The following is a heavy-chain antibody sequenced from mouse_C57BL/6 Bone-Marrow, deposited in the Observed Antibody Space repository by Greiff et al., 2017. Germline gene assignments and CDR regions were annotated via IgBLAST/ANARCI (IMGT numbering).Heavy chain of an antibody. J-gene: IGHJ2*01. V-gene: IGHV14-3*01. CDR3: DIYYYGSPDY. Sequence: EVQLPQSVAELVRPGASVKSSCTASGFNIKNTYMHWVKQRPEQGLEWIGRSDPANGNNKYAPKFQGKAPITADTSSNTAYLQLSSLTSGDTAIYYCDIYYYGSPDYWGQGTTLTVSS. CDR2: SDPANGNN. D-gene: IGHD1-1*01. CDR1: GFNIKNTY.